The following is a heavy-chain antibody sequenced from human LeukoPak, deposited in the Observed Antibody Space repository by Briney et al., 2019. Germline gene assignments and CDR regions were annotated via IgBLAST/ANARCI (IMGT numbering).Heavy chain of an antibody. D-gene: IGHD5-18*01. V-gene: IGHV1-24*01. CDR3: ARGGYSYGPFDY. CDR2: FDPEDGET. Sequence: ASVKVSCKVSGYTLTELSMHWVRQAPGKGLEWMGGFDPEDGETIYAQKFQGRVTMTEDTSTDTAYMELSSLRSEDTAVYYCARGGYSYGPFDYWGQGTLVTVSS. J-gene: IGHJ4*02. CDR1: GYTLTELS.